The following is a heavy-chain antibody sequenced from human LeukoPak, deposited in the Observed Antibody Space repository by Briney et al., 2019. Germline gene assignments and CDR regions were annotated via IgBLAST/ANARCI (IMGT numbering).Heavy chain of an antibody. CDR3: ARGPPLFDP. J-gene: IGHJ5*02. Sequence: PGGSLRLSCAVSGFTFSDYSMNWVRQTPEKGLEWLSYIDTTGVTRYYADSVKGRFTISRDTAKNSLYLQMNSLRAEDTAVYYCARGPPLFDPWGQGTLVTVSS. V-gene: IGHV3-48*01. CDR2: IDTTGVTR. CDR1: GFTFSDYS.